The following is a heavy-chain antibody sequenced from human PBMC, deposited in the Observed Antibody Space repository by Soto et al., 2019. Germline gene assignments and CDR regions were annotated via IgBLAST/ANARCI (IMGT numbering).Heavy chain of an antibody. J-gene: IGHJ4*02. D-gene: IGHD2-15*01. CDR1: GGSLSGYY. CDR3: ARGGPVASGSSCYLNY. V-gene: IGHV4-34*01. Sequence: QVQLQQWGAGLLKPSETLSLTCAVYGGSLSGYYWSWIRQPPGKGLEWIGEINHSGSTNYNPSLKSRVTISVDTSKNQFSLKLSSVTAADTAVYYCARGGPVASGSSCYLNYWGQGTLVTVSS. CDR2: INHSGST.